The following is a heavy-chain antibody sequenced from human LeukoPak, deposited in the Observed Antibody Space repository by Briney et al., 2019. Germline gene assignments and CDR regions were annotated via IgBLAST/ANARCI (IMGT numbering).Heavy chain of an antibody. CDR1: GFTFSSYR. J-gene: IGHJ3*02. Sequence: GGSLRLSCAASGFTFSSYRMHWVRHAPGKGLVWVSRINTDGSSTSYADSVKGRFTISRDNAKNTLYLQMNSLRAEDTAVYYCAREINPGYAFDIWGQGTMVTVSS. D-gene: IGHD5-18*01. CDR2: INTDGSST. CDR3: AREINPGYAFDI. V-gene: IGHV3-74*01.